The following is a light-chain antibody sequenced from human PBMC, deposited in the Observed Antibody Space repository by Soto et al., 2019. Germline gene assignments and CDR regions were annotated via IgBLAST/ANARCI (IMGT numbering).Light chain of an antibody. V-gene: IGKV3-11*01. Sequence: IVLTQSPAPLSLSPGKRASLSCRASQNISTSLIWYQQKPGQAPRLLIYDVSNRATGIPARFSGSGSGTDFTLTISSLEPEDFAVYYCQQRSNWPRTFGQGTKVEVK. CDR2: DVS. CDR3: QQRSNWPRT. CDR1: QNISTS. J-gene: IGKJ1*01.